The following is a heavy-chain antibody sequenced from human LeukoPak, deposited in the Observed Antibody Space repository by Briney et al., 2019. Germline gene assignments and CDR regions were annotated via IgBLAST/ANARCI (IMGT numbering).Heavy chain of an antibody. Sequence: GGSLRLSCAASGFTFNSYAMNWVRQAPGRGLEWVSFISGISLSIYYADSVKGRFTISRDNSKNTLYLQMNSLRAEDTAVYYCAKTYDSGSYDLDYWGQGTLVTVSS. J-gene: IGHJ4*02. CDR3: AKTYDSGSYDLDY. V-gene: IGHV3-23*01. CDR1: GFTFNSYA. D-gene: IGHD5-12*01. CDR2: ISGISLSI.